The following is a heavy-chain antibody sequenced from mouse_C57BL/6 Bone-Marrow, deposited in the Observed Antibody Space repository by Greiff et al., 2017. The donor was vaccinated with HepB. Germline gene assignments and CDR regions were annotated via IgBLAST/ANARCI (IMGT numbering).Heavy chain of an antibody. CDR1: GFTFSSYA. CDR3: TRDGGTGGTGFFDY. Sequence: EVMLVESGEGLVKPGGSLKLSCAASGFTFSSYAMSWVRQTPEKRLEWVAYISSGGDYIYYADTVKGRFTISRDNARNTLYLQMSSLKSEDTAMYYCTRDGGTGGTGFFDYWGQGTTLTVSS. V-gene: IGHV5-9-1*02. CDR2: ISSGGDYI. D-gene: IGHD2-3*01. J-gene: IGHJ2*01.